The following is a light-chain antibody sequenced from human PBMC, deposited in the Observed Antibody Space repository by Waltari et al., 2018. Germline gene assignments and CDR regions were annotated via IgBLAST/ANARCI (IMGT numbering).Light chain of an antibody. V-gene: IGLV2-8*01. Sequence: QSALTQPPSASGPPGQSVTISRTGTSSDAGGYYYVPWYQQHPGKAPKLMIYEVNKRPSGVPDRFSGSKSGNTASLTVSGLQAEDEADYYCSSYAGSNKLVFGGGTKLTVL. J-gene: IGLJ3*02. CDR2: EVN. CDR3: SSYAGSNKLV. CDR1: SSDAGGYYY.